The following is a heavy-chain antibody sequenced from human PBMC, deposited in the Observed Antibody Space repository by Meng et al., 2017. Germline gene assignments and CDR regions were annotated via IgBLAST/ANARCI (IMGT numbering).Heavy chain of an antibody. CDR1: GVDFCRHA. Sequence: QVEHVGCGVEVRNPGYVVNVRCKAHGVDFCRHAIRWVRQATGQGLEWMGRYIRISGTANEAQELQGRVTVTADESTSTADMELSSLGSEDTAVYYCARQMVRGVILFDYWGQGPLVTVSS. D-gene: IGHD3-10*01. CDR2: YIRISGTA. CDR3: ARQMVRGVILFDY. J-gene: IGHJ4*02. V-gene: IGHV1-69*01.